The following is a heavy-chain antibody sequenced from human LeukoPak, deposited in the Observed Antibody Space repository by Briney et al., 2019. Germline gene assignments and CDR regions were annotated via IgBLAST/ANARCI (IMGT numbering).Heavy chain of an antibody. CDR2: IYYSGST. CDR3: ARGIGYSSSWYFPYNWFDP. J-gene: IGHJ5*02. V-gene: IGHV4-59*01. CDR1: GGSISSYY. Sequence: SETLSLTCAVSGGSISSYYWSWIRQPPGKGLEWIGYIYYSGSTNYNPSLKSRVTISVDTSKNQFSLKLSSVTAADTAVYYCARGIGYSSSWYFPYNWFDPWGQGTLVTVSS. D-gene: IGHD6-13*01.